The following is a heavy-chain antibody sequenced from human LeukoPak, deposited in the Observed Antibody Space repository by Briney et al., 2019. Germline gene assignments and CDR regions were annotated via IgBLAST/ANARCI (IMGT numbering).Heavy chain of an antibody. J-gene: IGHJ4*02. Sequence: GASVKVSCKASGYTFTDYYMHWVRQAAGQGLEWMGWINPNSGDTNHAQNFQGRVTLTRDTSISTAYMELSSLRSDDSAVYYRAGEYCSGGSCRQGFDYWGQGTLVTVSS. CDR1: GYTFTDYY. CDR3: AGEYCSGGSCRQGFDY. CDR2: INPNSGDT. V-gene: IGHV1-2*02. D-gene: IGHD2-15*01.